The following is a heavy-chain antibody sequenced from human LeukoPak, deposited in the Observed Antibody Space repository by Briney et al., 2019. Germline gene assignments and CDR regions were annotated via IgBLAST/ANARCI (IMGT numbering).Heavy chain of an antibody. Sequence: PGGSLRLSCAASGFTVSSNYMSWVRQAPGKGLEWVSVIYSDGSTYYADSVKGRFTISRDNSKNTLYLQMNSLRAEDTAVYYCARRYNWYYVDYWGQGTLVTVSS. V-gene: IGHV3-66*04. D-gene: IGHD1-20*01. CDR1: GFTVSSNY. CDR3: ARRYNWYYVDY. CDR2: IYSDGST. J-gene: IGHJ4*02.